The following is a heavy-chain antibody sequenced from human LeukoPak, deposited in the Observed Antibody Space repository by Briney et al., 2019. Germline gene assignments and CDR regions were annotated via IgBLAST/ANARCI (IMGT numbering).Heavy chain of an antibody. CDR1: GFTFSSYA. CDR3: ARVMQQLGLLDYFDY. J-gene: IGHJ4*02. Sequence: PGRSLRLSCAASGFTFSSYAMHWVRQAPGKGLEWVAVISYDGSNKYYADSVKGRFTISRDNAKNSLYLQMNSLRAEDTAVYYCARVMQQLGLLDYFDYWGQGTLVTVSS. V-gene: IGHV3-30-3*01. D-gene: IGHD6-13*01. CDR2: ISYDGSNK.